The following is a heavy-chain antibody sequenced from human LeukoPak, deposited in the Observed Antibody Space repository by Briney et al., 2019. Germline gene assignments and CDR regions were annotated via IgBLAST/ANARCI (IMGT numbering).Heavy chain of an antibody. CDR1: GFIFNNYA. CDR2: FGTGGDT. Sequence: PGGSLRLSCAASGFIFNNYAVTWVRQAPGKGLEWVSTFGTGGDTYYAGSVEGRFIISRDNSKSTVYLQMNSLRADDTATYYCARHVMTTPRTLDSWGQGTLVTLSS. J-gene: IGHJ4*02. CDR3: ARHVMTTPRTLDS. D-gene: IGHD1-1*01. V-gene: IGHV3-23*01.